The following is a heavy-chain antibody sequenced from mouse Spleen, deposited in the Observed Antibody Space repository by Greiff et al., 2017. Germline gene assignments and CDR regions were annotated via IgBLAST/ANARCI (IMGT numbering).Heavy chain of an antibody. CDR3: ARSRSTTPFAY. D-gene: IGHD1-1*01. CDR1: GYTFTSYG. Sequence: QVQLKQSGAELARPGASVKLSCKASGYTFTSYGISWVKQRTGQGLEWIGEIYPRSGNTYYNEKFKGKATLTADKSSSTAYMELRSLTSEDSAVYFCARSRSTTPFAYWGQGTLVTVSA. CDR2: IYPRSGNT. V-gene: IGHV1-81*01. J-gene: IGHJ3*01.